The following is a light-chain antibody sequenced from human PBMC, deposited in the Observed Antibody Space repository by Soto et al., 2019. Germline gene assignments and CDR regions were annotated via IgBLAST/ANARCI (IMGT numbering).Light chain of an antibody. Sequence: DIVMTQSPLTLSVSPGESATLSCRASERVSTNLAWYQQTPGQAPRLLIYSASRRPTDIPVRFSGSGSGAEFTLTISSLQSEDFAIYYCQQYSNWPPWTFGQGTKVDIK. CDR1: ERVSTN. CDR2: SAS. CDR3: QQYSNWPPWT. J-gene: IGKJ1*01. V-gene: IGKV3-15*01.